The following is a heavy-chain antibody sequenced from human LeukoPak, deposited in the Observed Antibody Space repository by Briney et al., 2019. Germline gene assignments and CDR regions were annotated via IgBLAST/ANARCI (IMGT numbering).Heavy chain of an antibody. Sequence: PSETLSLTCTVSGGSISSGGYYWSWIRQHPGKGLEWIGYIYYSGSTYYNPSLKSRVTISVDTSKNQFSLKLSSVTAADTAVYYCARSVTIFGASDVWGQGTTVTVSS. D-gene: IGHD3-3*01. CDR1: GGSISSGGYY. J-gene: IGHJ6*02. V-gene: IGHV4-31*03. CDR3: ARSVTIFGASDV. CDR2: IYYSGST.